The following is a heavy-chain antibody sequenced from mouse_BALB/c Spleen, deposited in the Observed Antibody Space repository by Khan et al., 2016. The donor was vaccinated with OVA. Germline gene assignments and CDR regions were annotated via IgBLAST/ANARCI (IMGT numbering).Heavy chain of an antibody. CDR1: GCTFTDYV. J-gene: IGHJ3*01. D-gene: IGHD1-1*01. V-gene: IGHV1-81*01. Sequence: QVQLQQPGPELVKPGASVKMSCKASGCTFTDYVITWVKQRTGQGLEWIGEIYPGSGHTYYNEKVKDRATLTADKSSNTAYMQLSSLTSEDSAVYFCARNHGSPWFAYWGQGTLVTVSA. CDR2: IYPGSGHT. CDR3: ARNHGSPWFAY.